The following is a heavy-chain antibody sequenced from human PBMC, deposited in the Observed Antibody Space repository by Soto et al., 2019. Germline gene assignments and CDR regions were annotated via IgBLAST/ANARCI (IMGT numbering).Heavy chain of an antibody. V-gene: IGHV3-23*01. Sequence: LXLSFAASGLTFRTHAMSWVRQTPGKGLEWVSAISGSGGSLYYADSVKGRFTISRDSSKNTLFLQMNSLRAEDTALYYCAKDPGGLRPRYFDYWGQGTMVT. J-gene: IGHJ4*02. CDR1: GLTFRTHA. D-gene: IGHD2-15*01. CDR2: ISGSGGSL. CDR3: AKDPGGLRPRYFDY.